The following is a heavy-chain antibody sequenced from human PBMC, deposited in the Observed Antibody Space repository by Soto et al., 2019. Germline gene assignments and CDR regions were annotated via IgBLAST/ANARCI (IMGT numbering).Heavy chain of an antibody. J-gene: IGHJ6*03. Sequence: EVQLAESGGGLAQPGGSLRLSCAASGFTLSSYAMDWVRHAPGKGLEYVSGISSNGVGTYYANSVQGRFTISRDNSKNTVYLQMGSLRPEDMSVYYCAMRARSDFYSMDVWGKGTTVTVSS. D-gene: IGHD6-6*01. CDR2: ISSNGVGT. CDR3: AMRARSDFYSMDV. V-gene: IGHV3-64*01. CDR1: GFTLSSYA.